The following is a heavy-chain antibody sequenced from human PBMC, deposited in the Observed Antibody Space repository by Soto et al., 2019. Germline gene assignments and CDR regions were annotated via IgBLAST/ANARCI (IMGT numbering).Heavy chain of an antibody. CDR1: GVTFSSYA. D-gene: IGHD3-22*01. CDR3: AREIVEALGHDY. V-gene: IGHV3-30-3*01. CDR2: ISYDGSNK. J-gene: IGHJ4*02. Sequence: GGSLRLSCASSGVTFSSYAMHWVRQAPGKGLEWVAVISYDGSNKYYADSVRGRFTISRDNSKNTLYLQMNSLRAEDTAVYYCAREIVEALGHDYWGQGTLVTVSS.